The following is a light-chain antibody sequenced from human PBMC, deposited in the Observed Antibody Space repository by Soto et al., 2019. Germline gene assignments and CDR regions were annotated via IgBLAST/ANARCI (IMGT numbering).Light chain of an antibody. J-gene: IGKJ2*01. CDR1: QYISIY. Sequence: DIQMTQSPSSLSASVGDRVTITCRASQYISIYLNWFQQKPGKAPKLLIYDVSNLEKGVPSRFTGSGSGTDFTLTINSLQPDDIATYYCQQYNVVPPTFGQGTRLEI. CDR2: DVS. CDR3: QQYNVVPPT. V-gene: IGKV1-33*01.